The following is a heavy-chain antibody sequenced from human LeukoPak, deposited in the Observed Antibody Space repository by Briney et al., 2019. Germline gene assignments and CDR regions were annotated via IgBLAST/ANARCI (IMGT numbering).Heavy chain of an antibody. J-gene: IGHJ4*02. V-gene: IGHV4-4*02. CDR1: GGSISSSNW. CDR3: ARDPTYYLRHGYFDS. Sequence: SETLSLTCAVSGGSISSSNWWSWVRQPPGKGLEWIGEIYHSGSTNYNPSLKSRVTISVDKSKNQFSLKLSSVTAADTAVYYCARDPTYYLRHGYFDSWGQGTLVTVSS. D-gene: IGHD1-26*01. CDR2: IYHSGST.